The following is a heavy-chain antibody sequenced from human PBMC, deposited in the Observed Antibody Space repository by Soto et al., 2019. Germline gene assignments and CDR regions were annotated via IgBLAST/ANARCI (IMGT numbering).Heavy chain of an antibody. J-gene: IGHJ5*02. D-gene: IGHD6-13*01. V-gene: IGHV1-69*13. CDR3: ARAYSSNRYWFDP. CDR1: GGTFSSYI. CDR2: IIPIFGTA. Sequence: SVKVSCKASGGTFSSYIISWVRLAPGQGLEWMGGIIPIFGTANYAQKFQGRVTITADESTSTAYMELSSLRSEDTAVYYCARAYSSNRYWFDPWGQRTLVTVSS.